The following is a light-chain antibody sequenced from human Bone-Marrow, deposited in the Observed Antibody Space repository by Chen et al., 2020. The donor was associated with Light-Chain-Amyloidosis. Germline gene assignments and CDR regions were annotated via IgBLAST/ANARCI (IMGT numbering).Light chain of an antibody. CDR1: SGDVGTYNY. CDR2: AVS. J-gene: IGLJ1*01. Sequence: SALTQPASVSGSPGQSLTISCTGTSGDVGTYNYVSWYQQHPGKAPIVMIYAVSNRPSGVSNRFSGSKSGNTASLTISGLQAEDEADYYCSSFTSSSSYVFGPGTKVTVL. CDR3: SSFTSSSSYV. V-gene: IGLV2-14*01.